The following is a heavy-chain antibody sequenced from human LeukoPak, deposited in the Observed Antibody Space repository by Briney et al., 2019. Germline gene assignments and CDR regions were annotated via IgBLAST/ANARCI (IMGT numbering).Heavy chain of an antibody. CDR3: ARGEGISITIFGLVLDY. Sequence: GASVKVSCKASGYAFTGYYMHWVRQAPGQGLEWMGWINPNSGGTNYAQKFQGRVTMTRDTSISTAYMELSRLRSDDPAVYYCARGEGISITIFGLVLDYWGQGTLSPSPQ. CDR1: GYAFTGYY. V-gene: IGHV1-2*02. CDR2: INPNSGGT. J-gene: IGHJ4*02. D-gene: IGHD3-3*01.